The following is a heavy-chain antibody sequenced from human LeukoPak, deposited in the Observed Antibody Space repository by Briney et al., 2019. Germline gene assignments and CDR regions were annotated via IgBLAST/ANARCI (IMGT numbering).Heavy chain of an antibody. V-gene: IGHV3-66*04. D-gene: IGHD6-19*01. J-gene: IGHJ6*02. Sequence: PGGSLRLSCAAPGFTVSNSYINWVRQAPGKGLEWVSIIYAGGDTYYADSVRGRFIISRDNSENTVYLQMNSLRAEDTAVYFCARPPGLAGLYSYYYGVDVWGQGTTVTVSS. CDR1: GFTVSNSY. CDR2: IYAGGDT. CDR3: ARPPGLAGLYSYYYGVDV.